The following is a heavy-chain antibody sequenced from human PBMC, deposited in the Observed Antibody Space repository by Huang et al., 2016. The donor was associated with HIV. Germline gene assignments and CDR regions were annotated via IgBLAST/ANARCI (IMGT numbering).Heavy chain of an antibody. V-gene: IGHV3-30*02. J-gene: IGHJ4*02. CDR2: IRFDGGNK. CDR3: ATDLGGYSFDY. CDR1: GFSFSHYG. D-gene: IGHD2-21*02. Sequence: QEQLVESGGGVVQPGGSLRLSWATSGFSFSHYGMHWVRQAPGKGLECVAFIRFDGGNKHYADSAKGRFTISRDNSKKMLFLEMNSLRGDDTAFYYCATDLGGYSFDYWGQGALVSVSS.